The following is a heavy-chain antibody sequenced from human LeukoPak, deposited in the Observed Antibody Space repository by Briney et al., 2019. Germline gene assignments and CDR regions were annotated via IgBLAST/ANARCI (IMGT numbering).Heavy chain of an antibody. CDR1: GGSFSGYY. V-gene: IGHV4-34*01. D-gene: IGHD1-1*01. CDR2: INHSGST. Sequence: SETLSLTCAVYGGSFSGYYWSWIRQPPGKGLEWIGEINHSGSTNYNPSLKSRVTISVDTSKNQFPLKLSSVTAADTAVYYCARQETWERSALIDYWGQGTLVTVSS. CDR3: ARQETWERSALIDY. J-gene: IGHJ4*02.